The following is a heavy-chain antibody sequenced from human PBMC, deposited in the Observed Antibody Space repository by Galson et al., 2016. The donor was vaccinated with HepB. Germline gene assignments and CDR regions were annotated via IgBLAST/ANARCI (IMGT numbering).Heavy chain of an antibody. CDR3: GREGAAWGYFLDC. D-gene: IGHD3-16*01. CDR1: GSRFSGIW. CDR2: IKEDGTEE. Sequence: SLRLSCAASGSRFSGIWMAWVRQAPGKGLEWVANIKEDGTEENYSDSVRGRFTISRDNAKNSLFLQMSDLRADDTAVYYCGREGAAWGYFLDCWGQGALVTVSS. V-gene: IGHV3-7*03. J-gene: IGHJ4*02.